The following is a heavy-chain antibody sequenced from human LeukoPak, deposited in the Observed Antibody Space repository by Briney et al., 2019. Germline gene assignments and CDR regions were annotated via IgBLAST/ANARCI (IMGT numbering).Heavy chain of an antibody. J-gene: IGHJ4*02. CDR2: IRYDGSNE. D-gene: IGHD1-26*01. Sequence: GGSLRLSCAASGFTFSSYAMSWVRQAPGKGLEWVAFIRYDGSNEYYADSVKGRFTIFRDDSKNTLYLQMNSLRVEDTALYYCAKQWSYYFDCWGQGTLVTVSS. V-gene: IGHV3-30*02. CDR3: AKQWSYYFDC. CDR1: GFTFSSYA.